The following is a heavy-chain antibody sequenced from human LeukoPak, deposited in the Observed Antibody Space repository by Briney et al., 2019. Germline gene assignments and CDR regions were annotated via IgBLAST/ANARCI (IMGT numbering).Heavy chain of an antibody. J-gene: IGHJ4*02. CDR3: ARVLVKTRGNYFHDDY. V-gene: IGHV1-18*01. D-gene: IGHD2/OR15-2a*01. CDR1: GYTFTSYG. Sequence: ASVKVSCKASGYTFTSYGIRWVRQAPGQGLEWMGWISAYDDKRNSVQRFQDRITMTTDTSTSTSYLELRNLRSDDTAVYYCARVLVKTRGNYFHDDYWGQGTLVTVSS. CDR2: ISAYDDKR.